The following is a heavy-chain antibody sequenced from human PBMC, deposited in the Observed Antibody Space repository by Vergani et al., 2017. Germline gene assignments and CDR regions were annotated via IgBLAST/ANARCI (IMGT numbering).Heavy chain of an antibody. J-gene: IGHJ4*02. CDR1: GGTFSSYA. V-gene: IGHV1-69*01. Sequence: QVQLVQSGAEVKKPGSSVKVSCKASGGTFSSYAISWVRQAPGQGLEWMGGIIPIFGTANYAQKFQGRVTLTADESTSTAYMELSSLRSEDTAVYYCARGEGYYYDSSGYSPFDYWGQGTLVTVSS. CDR2: IIPIFGTA. D-gene: IGHD3-22*01. CDR3: ARGEGYYYDSSGYSPFDY.